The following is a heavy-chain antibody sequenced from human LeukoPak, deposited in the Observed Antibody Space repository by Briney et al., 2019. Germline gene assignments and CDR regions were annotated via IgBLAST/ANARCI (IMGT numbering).Heavy chain of an antibody. J-gene: IGHJ4*02. CDR2: INPNSGGT. Sequence: ASVKVSCKASGYTFTGYYMHWVRQAPGQGLEWMGWINPNSGGTNYAQKFQGRVTMTRDTSISTAYMELSRLRSDDTAVYYCARGTGISPLWFGELYISCFDYWGQGTLVTVSS. V-gene: IGHV1-2*02. CDR1: GYTFTGYY. CDR3: ARGTGISPLWFGELYISCFDY. D-gene: IGHD3-10*01.